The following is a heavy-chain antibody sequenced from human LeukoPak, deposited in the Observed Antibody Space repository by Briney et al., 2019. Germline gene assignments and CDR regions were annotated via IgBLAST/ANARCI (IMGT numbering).Heavy chain of an antibody. J-gene: IGHJ4*02. V-gene: IGHV1-2*02. CDR1: GYTFTGYY. D-gene: IGHD3-22*01. Sequence: ASVKVSCKASGYTFTGYYMHWVRQAPGQGLEGMGWINPNSGGTNYAQKFQGRVTMTRDTSISTAYMELSRLRSDDTAVYYCAREALDYYDSSMGSNFDYWGQGTLVTVSS. CDR2: INPNSGGT. CDR3: AREALDYYDSSMGSNFDY.